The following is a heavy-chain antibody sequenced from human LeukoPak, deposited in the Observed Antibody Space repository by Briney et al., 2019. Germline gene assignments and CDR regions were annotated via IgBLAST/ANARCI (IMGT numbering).Heavy chain of an antibody. CDR3: ARELAQWLVTYYFDY. CDR1: GYTFTSYY. CDR2: INPSGGST. V-gene: IGHV1-46*01. D-gene: IGHD6-19*01. J-gene: IGHJ4*02. Sequence: ASVNVSCKASGYTFTSYYMHWARQAPGQGLEWMGIINPSGGSTSYAQKFQGRVTMTRDTSTSTVYMELSSLRSEDTAVYYCARELAQWLVTYYFDYWGQGTLVTVSS.